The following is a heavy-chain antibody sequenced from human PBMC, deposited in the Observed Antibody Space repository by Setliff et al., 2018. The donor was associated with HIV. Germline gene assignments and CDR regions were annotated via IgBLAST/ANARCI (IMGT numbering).Heavy chain of an antibody. V-gene: IGHV1-69*13. D-gene: IGHD2-21*01. CDR3: ARNSAPPYYTDYYMDD. Sequence: SVKVSCKASGGSFSNFAINWVRQAPGQGLEWVGGIIPMFGTANYAQKFLGRVTITADASTTTAYMDLSSLRSEDTAVYYCARNSAPPYYTDYYMDDWGRGTPVTVSS. J-gene: IGHJ6*03. CDR1: GGSFSNFA. CDR2: IIPMFGTA.